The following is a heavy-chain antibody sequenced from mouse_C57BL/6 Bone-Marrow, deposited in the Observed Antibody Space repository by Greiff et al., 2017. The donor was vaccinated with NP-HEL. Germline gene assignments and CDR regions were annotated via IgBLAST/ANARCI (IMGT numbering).Heavy chain of an antibody. CDR3: ARDSGYAFDY. CDR1: GYTFTNYW. J-gene: IGHJ2*01. D-gene: IGHD3-2*02. Sequence: VQLQQSGTELVKPGASVKLSCKASGYTFTNYWMYWVKQRPGQGLEWIGNINPSNGGTNYNEKFKNKATLTVDKSSSKAYMQLSSLTSEDSAVYYCARDSGYAFDYWGQGTTLTVSS. CDR2: INPSNGGT. V-gene: IGHV1-53*01.